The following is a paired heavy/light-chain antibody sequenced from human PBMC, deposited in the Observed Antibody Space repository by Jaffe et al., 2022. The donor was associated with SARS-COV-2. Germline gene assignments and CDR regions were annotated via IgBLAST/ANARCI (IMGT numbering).Heavy chain of an antibody. J-gene: IGHJ3*02. V-gene: IGHV1-2*06. D-gene: IGHD2-15*01. CDR1: GYTFTGYY. CDR3: VRVKSPNCSGGGCRAFDI. Sequence: QVQLVQSGAEVKKPAASVKVSCKTSGYTFTGYYMHWVRQAPGQGLEWMGRINPNSGDTNYAQKFQDRVTMTRDTSITTVYMELSSLRSDDTAVYYCVRVKSPNCSGGGCRAFDIWGQGTMVTVSS. CDR2: INPNSGDT.
Light chain of an antibody. CDR1: SGSVSTSYY. Sequence: QTVVTQEPSFSVSPGGTVTLTCGLSSGSVSTSYYPSWYQQTPGQTPRTLIYSTTTRSSGVPDRFSGSILGNKAALTITGAQADDESDYYCVLYMGSGIWMFGGGTKVTVL. CDR2: STT. CDR3: VLYMGSGIWM. J-gene: IGLJ3*02. V-gene: IGLV8-61*01.